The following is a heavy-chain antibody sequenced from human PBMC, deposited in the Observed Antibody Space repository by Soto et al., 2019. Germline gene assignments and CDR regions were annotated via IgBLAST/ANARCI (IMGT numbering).Heavy chain of an antibody. CDR3: TTVGGAYFVWLASGPYYYYGMDV. V-gene: IGHV3-15*07. CDR1: GFTFSNAW. Sequence: GGSLRLSCAASGFTFSNAWMNWVRQAPGKGLEWVGRIKSKADGGTTDYAAPVKGRFTISRDDSKNTLYLQMNSLKTEDTAVYYCTTVGGAYFVWLASGPYYYYGMDVWGQGTTVTVSS. J-gene: IGHJ6*02. CDR2: IKSKADGGTT. D-gene: IGHD3-9*01.